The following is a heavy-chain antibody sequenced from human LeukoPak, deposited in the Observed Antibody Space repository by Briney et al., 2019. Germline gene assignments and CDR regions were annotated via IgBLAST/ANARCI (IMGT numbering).Heavy chain of an antibody. D-gene: IGHD6-19*01. Sequence: PSETLSLTCTVSGDSISYFYWGWIRQPPGKGLEWIGYIFYSGSTNYNPSLKSRVTISVDTSKNQFSLKLSSVTAADTAVYYCAMGSSGWYAGIDYWGQGTLVTVSS. CDR2: IFYSGST. CDR3: AMGSSGWYAGIDY. V-gene: IGHV4-59*08. J-gene: IGHJ4*02. CDR1: GDSISYFY.